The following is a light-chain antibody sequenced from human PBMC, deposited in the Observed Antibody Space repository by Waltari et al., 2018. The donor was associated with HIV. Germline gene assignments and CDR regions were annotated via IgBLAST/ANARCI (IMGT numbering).Light chain of an antibody. J-gene: IGLJ2*01. CDR2: RDD. Sequence: SYELTQPPSVSVSPGHTATIACSGDTLGDNYVSGSPQTAGKAPEVVIFRDDKRPSGIPERFSGSNSGNTATLTISGTQAIDEADYYCQAWDSNSYVVFGGGTKLTVL. CDR3: QAWDSNSYVV. V-gene: IGLV3-1*01. CDR1: TLGDNY.